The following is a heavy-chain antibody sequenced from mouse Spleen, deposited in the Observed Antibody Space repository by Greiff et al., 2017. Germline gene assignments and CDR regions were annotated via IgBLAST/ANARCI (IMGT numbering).Heavy chain of an antibody. CDR2: IWTGGGT. CDR1: GFSLTSYA. CDR3: ARGDGY. D-gene: IGHD3-3*01. J-gene: IGHJ2*01. V-gene: IGHV2-9-1*01. Sequence: VQLKESGPGLVAPSQSLSITCTVSGFSLTSYAISWFQPPGKGLEWLGVIWTGGGTNYNSALKSRLSISKDNSKSQVFLKMNSLQTDDTARYYCARGDGYWGQGTTLTVSS.